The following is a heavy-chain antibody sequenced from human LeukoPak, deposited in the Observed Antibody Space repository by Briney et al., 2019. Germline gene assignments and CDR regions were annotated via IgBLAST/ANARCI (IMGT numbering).Heavy chain of an antibody. D-gene: IGHD3-10*01. CDR2: VYSGGST. CDR3: ARALWFGETFPAY. Sequence: GGSLRLSCAASGFTVSSNYMSWVRQAPGKGLEWVSVVYSGGSTYYADSVKGRFTISRDNSKNTLYLQMHSLRGEDTAVYYCARALWFGETFPAYWGQGTLVTVSS. CDR1: GFTVSSNY. J-gene: IGHJ4*02. V-gene: IGHV3-66*01.